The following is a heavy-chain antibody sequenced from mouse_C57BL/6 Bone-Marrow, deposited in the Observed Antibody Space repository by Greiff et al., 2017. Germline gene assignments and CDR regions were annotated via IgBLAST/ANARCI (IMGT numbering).Heavy chain of an antibody. V-gene: IGHV1-64*01. D-gene: IGHD1-1*01. CDR2: MHPNSGIT. CDR3: GSDYYGLDY. CDR1: GYTFTSYW. Sequence: QVQLQQPGAELVKPGASVKLSCKASGYTFTSYWMHWVKQRPGQGLEWIGMMHPNSGITTYNEKRKGKATLTVDKSSSTASMQLSSLTSEDSAVYYCGSDYYGLDYWGQGTTRTVSS. J-gene: IGHJ2*01.